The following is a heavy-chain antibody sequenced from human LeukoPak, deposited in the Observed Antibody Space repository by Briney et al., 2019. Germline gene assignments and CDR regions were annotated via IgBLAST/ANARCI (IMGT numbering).Heavy chain of an antibody. CDR3: ARGPVVVVPAATSGLMDV. V-gene: IGHV1-8*01. CDR2: MNPNSGNT. CDR1: GYTFTSYD. Sequence: ASVKVSCKASGYTFTSYDINWVRQAPGQGLEWMGWMNPNSGNTGYAQKFQGRVTMTRNTSISTAYMELSSLRSEDTAVYYCARGPVVVVPAATSGLMDVWGKGTTVTVSS. J-gene: IGHJ6*04. D-gene: IGHD2-2*01.